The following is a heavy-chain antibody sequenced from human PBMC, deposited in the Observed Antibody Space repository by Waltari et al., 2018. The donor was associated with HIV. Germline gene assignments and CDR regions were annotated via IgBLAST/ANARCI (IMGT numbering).Heavy chain of an antibody. CDR1: GGSISSSSYF. J-gene: IGHJ6*02. CDR3: VRDWDFSTACMDV. Sequence: QLSLQESGPGLVKPSETLSLICSVSGGSISSSSYFWGWVRQSPGKNLEWIGSLFYPGRSYYNPSLKSRVNISVDTSKNQLSLKVTSVTAADTAIYFCVRDWDFSTACMDVWGQGTTVAVSS. D-gene: IGHD4-4*01. V-gene: IGHV4-39*07. CDR2: LFYPGRS.